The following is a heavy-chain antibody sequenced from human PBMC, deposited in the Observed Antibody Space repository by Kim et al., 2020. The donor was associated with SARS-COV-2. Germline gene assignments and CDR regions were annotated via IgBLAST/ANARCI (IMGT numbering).Heavy chain of an antibody. CDR3: AKDPRTYDSSGYEGAFDI. Sequence: GGSLRLSCAASGFTFSSYGMHWVRQAPGKGLEWVAVISYDGSNKYYADSVKGRFTISRDNSKNTLYLQMNSLRAEDTAVYYCAKDPRTYDSSGYEGAFDIWGQGTMVTVSS. D-gene: IGHD3-22*01. V-gene: IGHV3-30*18. CDR2: ISYDGSNK. CDR1: GFTFSSYG. J-gene: IGHJ3*02.